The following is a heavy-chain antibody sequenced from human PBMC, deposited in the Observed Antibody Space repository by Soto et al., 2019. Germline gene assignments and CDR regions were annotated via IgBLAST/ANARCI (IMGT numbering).Heavy chain of an antibody. Sequence: SVKVSCKASGYTFTSYGISWVRQAPGQGVEWMGWISAYNGNTNYAQKLQGRVTMTTDTSTSTAYMELRSLRSDDTAVYYCARDGRGAARYYYYYMDVWGKGTTVTAP. CDR1: GYTFTSYG. CDR2: ISAYNGNT. V-gene: IGHV1-18*01. D-gene: IGHD6-6*01. CDR3: ARDGRGAARYYYYYMDV. J-gene: IGHJ6*03.